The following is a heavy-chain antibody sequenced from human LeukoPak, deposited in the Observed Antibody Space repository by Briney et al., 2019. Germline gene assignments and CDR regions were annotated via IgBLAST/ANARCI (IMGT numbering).Heavy chain of an antibody. D-gene: IGHD6-19*01. V-gene: IGHV1-18*01. CDR2: ISAYNGNT. Sequence: ASVKVSCKASGYTFTSYGISWVRQAPGQGLEWMGWISAYNGNTNYAQKLQGRVTMTTDTSTSTAYMELRSLRSDDTAVYYRARDRKVAGTLYYFDYWGQGTPVTVSS. J-gene: IGHJ4*02. CDR1: GYTFTSYG. CDR3: ARDRKVAGTLYYFDY.